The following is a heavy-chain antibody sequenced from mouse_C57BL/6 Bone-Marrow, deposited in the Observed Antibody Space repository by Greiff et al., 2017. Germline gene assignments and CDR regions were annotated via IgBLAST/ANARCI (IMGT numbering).Heavy chain of an antibody. Sequence: VKLVESGPGLVAPSQSLSITCTVSGFSLTSYAISWVRQPPGKGLEWLGVIWTGGGTNYNSALKSRLSISKDNSKSQVFLKMNSLQTDDTARYYCARNGRIYYGYDGGHFDYWGKGTTLTVSS. J-gene: IGHJ2*01. CDR2: IWTGGGT. V-gene: IGHV2-9-1*01. D-gene: IGHD2-2*01. CDR3: ARNGRIYYGYDGGHFDY. CDR1: GFSLTSYA.